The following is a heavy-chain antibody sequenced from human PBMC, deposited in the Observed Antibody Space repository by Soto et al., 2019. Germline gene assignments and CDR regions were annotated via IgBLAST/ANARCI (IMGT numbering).Heavy chain of an antibody. CDR1: GGTFSSYA. Sequence: QVQLVQSGAEVKKPGSSVKVSCKASGGTFSSYAISWVRQAPGQGLEWMGGIIPIFGTANYAQKFQGRVTITADESTSRAYMELSSLRSQDTAVYYCARPSYGGRFVELDYYGMDVWGQGTTVTVSS. V-gene: IGHV1-69*01. CDR3: ARPSYGGRFVELDYYGMDV. CDR2: IIPIFGTA. D-gene: IGHD3-10*01. J-gene: IGHJ6*02.